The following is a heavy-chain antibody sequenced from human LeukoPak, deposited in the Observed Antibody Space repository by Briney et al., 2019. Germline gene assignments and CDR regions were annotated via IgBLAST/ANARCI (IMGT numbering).Heavy chain of an antibody. CDR2: IYYSGST. CDR1: GGSISSYY. CDR3: ASGAIAVAGTGDYYYYYGMDV. V-gene: IGHV4-59*12. J-gene: IGHJ6*02. Sequence: PSETLSLTCTVSGGSISSYYWSRIRQPPGKGLEWIGYIYYSGSTYYNPSLKSRVTISVDTSKNQFSLKLSSVTAADTAVYYCASGAIAVAGTGDYYYYYGMDVWGQGTTVTVSS. D-gene: IGHD6-19*01.